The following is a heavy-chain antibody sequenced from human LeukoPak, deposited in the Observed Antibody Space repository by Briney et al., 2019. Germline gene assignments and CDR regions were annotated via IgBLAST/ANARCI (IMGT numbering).Heavy chain of an antibody. J-gene: IGHJ4*02. D-gene: IGHD1-26*01. Sequence: PGESLRLSCAASGFTFSRFWMHWVRQAPGKGLVWVSRINTDASNTIYADSVKGRFTISRDNAKNTLYLQMNSLRAEDTAVYYCARDQSIAGPTTADYWGQGTLVTVSS. CDR2: INTDASNT. CDR1: GFTFSRFW. V-gene: IGHV3-74*01. CDR3: ARDQSIAGPTTADY.